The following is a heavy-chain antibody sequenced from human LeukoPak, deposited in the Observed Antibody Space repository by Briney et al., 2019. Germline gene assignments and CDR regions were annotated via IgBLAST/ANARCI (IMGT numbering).Heavy chain of an antibody. CDR3: ARVWGRLGGILGRAFDI. Sequence: PGGSLRLSCAASGFTFSRYWMTWVRQAPGKGLEWVANMKQDGSEKYYVDSVKGRFTISRDNGKNSLYLQMNSLRAEDTAVYYCARVWGRLGGILGRAFDIWGQGTMVTVSS. CDR2: MKQDGSEK. CDR1: GFTFSRYW. J-gene: IGHJ3*02. D-gene: IGHD3-16*01. V-gene: IGHV3-7*01.